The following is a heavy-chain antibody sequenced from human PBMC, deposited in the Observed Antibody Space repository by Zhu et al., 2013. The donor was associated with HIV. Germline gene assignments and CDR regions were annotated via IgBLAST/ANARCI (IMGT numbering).Heavy chain of an antibody. Sequence: QVQLQESGPGLVKPSQPLSLTCTVSGGSLGDRRYYWGWIRQSPGQGLEWIGHVFISGDTAYTPSLRSRVSVSMDTSKSQFSLTMHTVTAADTAVYYCVRVGGSEAAMGSFDFWGQGNPGHRLL. CDR3: VRVGGSEAAMGSFDF. D-gene: IGHD5-18*01. CDR1: GGSLGDRRYY. CDR2: VFISGDT. J-gene: IGHJ4*02. V-gene: IGHV4-30-4*01.